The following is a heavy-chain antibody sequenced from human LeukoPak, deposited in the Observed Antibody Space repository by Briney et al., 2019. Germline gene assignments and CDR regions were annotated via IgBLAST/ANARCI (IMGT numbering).Heavy chain of an antibody. J-gene: IGHJ4*02. D-gene: IGHD3-10*01. CDR3: AKIPRYYYGSGTGGGYFDY. CDR2: ISGSGGST. CDR1: GFTFSSYA. V-gene: IGHV3-23*01. Sequence: GGSLRLSCAASGFTFSSYAISWVRQAPGKGLEWVSAISGSGGSTYYADSVKGRFTISRDNPKNTLYLQMNSLRAEDTAVYYCAKIPRYYYGSGTGGGYFDYWGQGTLVTVSS.